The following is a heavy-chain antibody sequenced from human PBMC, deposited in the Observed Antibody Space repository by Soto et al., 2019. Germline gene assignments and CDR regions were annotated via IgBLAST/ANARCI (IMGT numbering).Heavy chain of an antibody. CDR1: GFTFSSYA. V-gene: IGHV3-23*01. CDR2: MSGNGGSA. D-gene: IGHD3-3*01. J-gene: IGHJ4*02. CDR3: AKGPIFGVENIYDY. Sequence: EVQLLESGGGLLQPGGSLRLSCAASGFTFSSYAMSWVRQAPGKGLEWVSGMSGNGGSAYYADSGKGRFTISRDNSKKTLYLQMNSLRAEDTAVYYRAKGPIFGVENIYDYWGQGTLVTVSS.